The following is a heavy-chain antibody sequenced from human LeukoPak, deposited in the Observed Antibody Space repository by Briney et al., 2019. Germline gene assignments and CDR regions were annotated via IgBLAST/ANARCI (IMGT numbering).Heavy chain of an antibody. Sequence: RSGGSLRLSCAASGFTFSSYSMNWVRQAPGKGLKWVSSISSSSSYIYYADSVKGRFTISRDNAKNSLYLQMNSLRAEDTAVYYCAELGITMIGGVWGKGTTVTISS. CDR3: AELGITMIGGV. CDR1: GFTFSSYS. D-gene: IGHD3-10*02. J-gene: IGHJ6*04. V-gene: IGHV3-21*01. CDR2: ISSSSSYI.